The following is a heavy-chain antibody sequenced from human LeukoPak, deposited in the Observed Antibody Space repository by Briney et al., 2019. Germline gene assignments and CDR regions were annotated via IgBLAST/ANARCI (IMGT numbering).Heavy chain of an antibody. V-gene: IGHV4-59*01. CDR1: GGSISSYY. Sequence: PSETLSLTCTVSGGSISSYYWSWIRQPPGKGLEWIGYIYYSGSTNYDPSLKRRVTISVDTSKNQFSLQLSSVTAADTAVYYCARVQNILYGSGSYYMFDYWGQGTLVTVSS. CDR2: IYYSGST. D-gene: IGHD3-10*01. J-gene: IGHJ4*02. CDR3: ARVQNILYGSGSYYMFDY.